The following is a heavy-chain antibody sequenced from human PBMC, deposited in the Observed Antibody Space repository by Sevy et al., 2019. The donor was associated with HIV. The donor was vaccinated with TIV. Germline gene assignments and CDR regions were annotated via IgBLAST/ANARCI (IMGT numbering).Heavy chain of an antibody. CDR3: ALERLSSDVAEYFQN. Sequence: GGSLRLSCATSGFTFSSYSMHWVRQAPGKGLEWVATISYDGSNKHYADSVKGRFTISRDNFKNSLSLQMKSLRAEDTAMYYCALERLSSDVAEYFQNWGQGTLVTVSS. D-gene: IGHD1-1*01. V-gene: IGHV3-30-3*01. CDR1: GFTFSSYS. CDR2: ISYDGSNK. J-gene: IGHJ1*01.